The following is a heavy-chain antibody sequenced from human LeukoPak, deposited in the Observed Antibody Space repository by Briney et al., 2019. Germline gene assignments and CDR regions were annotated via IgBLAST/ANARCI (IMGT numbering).Heavy chain of an antibody. Sequence: GGSLRLSCAASGFTFSIYGMHWVRQAPGKGLEWVAVISYDGSNKYYADSVKGRVTISRDNSKNTLYLQMNSLRVDDTAVYYCAIVAGSSGWYSGGFDYWGQGTLVTVSS. CDR1: GFTFSIYG. CDR2: ISYDGSNK. D-gene: IGHD6-19*01. CDR3: AIVAGSSGWYSGGFDY. V-gene: IGHV3-30*03. J-gene: IGHJ4*02.